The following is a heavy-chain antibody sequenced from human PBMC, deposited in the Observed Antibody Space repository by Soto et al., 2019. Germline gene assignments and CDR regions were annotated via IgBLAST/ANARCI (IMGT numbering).Heavy chain of an antibody. CDR1: GFTFNDCA. D-gene: IGHD3-3*01. V-gene: IGHV3-23*01. Sequence: EVQVLESGGGLVQPGGSLRLSCAASGFTFNDCAMSWVRQAPGKGLEWGSSISGSGYDIYYADYVKGRFTISRDNRKNMVYLQMDNLRADDTAVYFCAKSRPRATIFGVVINGFDYWGQGTLVTVSS. CDR3: AKSRPRATIFGVVINGFDY. CDR2: ISGSGYDI. J-gene: IGHJ4*02.